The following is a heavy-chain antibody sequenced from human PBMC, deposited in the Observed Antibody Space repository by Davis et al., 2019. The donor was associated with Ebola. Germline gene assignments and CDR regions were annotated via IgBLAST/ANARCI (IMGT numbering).Heavy chain of an antibody. J-gene: IGHJ4*02. CDR2: ISSSGSTI. CDR1: GFTFSDYY. V-gene: IGHV3-11*01. CDR3: ARIAVAAGLDY. Sequence: GESLKISCAASGFTFSDYYMSWIRQAPGKGLEWVSYISSSGSTIYYADSVKGRFTISRDNAKNSLYLQMNSLRAEDTAVYYCARIAVAAGLDYWGQGTLVTVSS. D-gene: IGHD6-19*01.